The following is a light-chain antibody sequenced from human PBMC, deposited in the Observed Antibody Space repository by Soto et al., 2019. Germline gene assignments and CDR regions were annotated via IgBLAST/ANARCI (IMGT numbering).Light chain of an antibody. J-gene: IGKJ1*01. CDR2: AAS. V-gene: IGKV3-20*01. CDR3: QQYGSSPTWT. Sequence: EIVLTQSPGTLSLSPGERATLSCRASQSVSSSYLAWYQQKPGQTPRLLIYAASSRATGIPDRFSGSGSGRDFTLTISRLEPEDFAVYYCQQYGSSPTWTFGQGTKVDI. CDR1: QSVSSSY.